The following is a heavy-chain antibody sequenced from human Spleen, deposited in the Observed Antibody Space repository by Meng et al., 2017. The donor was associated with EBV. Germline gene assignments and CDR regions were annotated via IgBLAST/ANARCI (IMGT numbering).Heavy chain of an antibody. D-gene: IGHD2-2*01. CDR3: AKLAGRTAFDY. CDR2: ISANGETT. Sequence: LGESGVFLLTPGGSHRLFCAVYVFNFSNYVLTWVRQAPGKGPEWVSTISANGETTYYTASVNGRFTISRDNVKNSVYLQMNSLRVEDTALYHCAKLAGRTAFDYWGQGTLVTVSS. CDR1: VFNFSNYV. J-gene: IGHJ4*02. V-gene: IGHV3-23*04.